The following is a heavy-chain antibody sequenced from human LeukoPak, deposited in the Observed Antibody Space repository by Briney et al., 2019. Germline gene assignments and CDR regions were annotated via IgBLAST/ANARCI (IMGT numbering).Heavy chain of an antibody. Sequence: SQTLSLTCTVSGGSISRGSYYWSWIRQPARKGLEWIGRIYTSGSTNYNPSLKSRVTISVDTSKNQFSLKLSSVTAADTDVYYCARDRKVNWFDPCGQGTLVTVSS. V-gene: IGHV4-61*02. CDR2: IYTSGST. J-gene: IGHJ5*02. CDR3: ARDRKVNWFDP. CDR1: GGSISRGSYY.